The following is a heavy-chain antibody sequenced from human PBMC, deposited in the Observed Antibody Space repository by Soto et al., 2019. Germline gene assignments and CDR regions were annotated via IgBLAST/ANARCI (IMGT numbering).Heavy chain of an antibody. CDR2: IYYSGST. CDR3: ARLAVAGLEY. V-gene: IGHV4-59*08. Sequence: SETLSLTCTVSGGSISSYYWSWIRQPPGKGLEWIGYIYYSGSTNYNPSLKSRVTISVDTSKNQFSLKLSSVTAADTDVYYCARLAVAGLEYWGQGTLVTVSS. CDR1: GGSISSYY. D-gene: IGHD6-19*01. J-gene: IGHJ4*02.